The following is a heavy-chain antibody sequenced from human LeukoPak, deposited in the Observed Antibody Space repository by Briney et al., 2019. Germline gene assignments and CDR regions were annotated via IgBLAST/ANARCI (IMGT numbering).Heavy chain of an antibody. CDR1: GFTFSRYW. J-gene: IGHJ4*02. Sequence: GGSLRLSCAASGFTFSRYWMSWVRQAPGKGLEWVANIRDDGSDKYYVDSVRGRFTISRDNSKNTLYLQMNSLRAEDTAVYYCAKSIAVAGRFDYWGQGTLVTVSS. V-gene: IGHV3-7*03. D-gene: IGHD6-19*01. CDR3: AKSIAVAGRFDY. CDR2: IRDDGSDK.